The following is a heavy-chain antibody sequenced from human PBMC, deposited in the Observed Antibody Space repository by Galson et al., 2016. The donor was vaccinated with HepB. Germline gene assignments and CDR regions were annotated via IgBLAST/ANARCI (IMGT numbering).Heavy chain of an antibody. CDR1: GLTVSTYG. D-gene: IGHD6-25*01. CDR2: IKSTGEST. Sequence: SLRLSCAVSGLTVSTYGMSWVRQAPGKGLEWVSGIKSTGESTYYADSVKGRFTISRDNSKNTLYLQMNSLGAEDTAVYYCAKASGYPNYWGQGTLVTVSS. CDR3: AKASGYPNY. J-gene: IGHJ4*02. V-gene: IGHV3-23*01.